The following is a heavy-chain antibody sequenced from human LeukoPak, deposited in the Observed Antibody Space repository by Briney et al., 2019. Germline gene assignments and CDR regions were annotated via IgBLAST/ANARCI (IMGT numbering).Heavy chain of an antibody. CDR3: ARGPNYYDSNGYDDAFDI. D-gene: IGHD3-22*01. Sequence: ASVKVSCKASGYTFTSYYIHWVRQAPGQGLEWMGIINTSSGSTSYAQKFQGRVTMTRDTSTSTVYMELSSLASEDTAVFYCARGPNYYDSNGYDDAFDIWGQGTMVTVSS. V-gene: IGHV1-46*01. J-gene: IGHJ3*02. CDR1: GYTFTSYY. CDR2: INTSSGST.